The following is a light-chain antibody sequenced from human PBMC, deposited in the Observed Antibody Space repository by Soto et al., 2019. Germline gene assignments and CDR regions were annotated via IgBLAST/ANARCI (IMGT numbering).Light chain of an antibody. Sequence: DLQMTQSPSSLSASVGDSVTITCRTSQTINNYLNWYQQKPGTAPRLLIYAESNFESGVHSRFHGSGSETDFTLPLNSLLPEDFATYYCQQSYTTPRTFGQGPKVEIK. CDR1: QTINNY. CDR3: QQSYTTPRT. J-gene: IGKJ1*01. V-gene: IGKV1-39*01. CDR2: AES.